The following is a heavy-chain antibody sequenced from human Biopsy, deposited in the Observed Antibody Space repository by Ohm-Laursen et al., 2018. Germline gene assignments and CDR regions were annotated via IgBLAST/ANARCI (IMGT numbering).Heavy chain of an antibody. V-gene: IGHV4-59*11. CDR1: GGSFTGHY. J-gene: IGHJ1*01. CDR3: ARGSNEYGGLYFPH. Sequence: SDTLSLTCIASGGSFTGHYWTWIRQPPGKGLEWIGHTSYTGYTSYKSSLKSRVTISLDTSRKHFSPRLTSLAAADTAVYYCARGSNEYGGLYFPHWGQGTLVTVSS. D-gene: IGHD4-23*01. CDR2: TSYTGYT.